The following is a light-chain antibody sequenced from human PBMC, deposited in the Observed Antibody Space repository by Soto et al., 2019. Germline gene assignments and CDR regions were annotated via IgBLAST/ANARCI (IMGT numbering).Light chain of an antibody. Sequence: DIQMTQSPSTLSASVGDRFTITCRASQSISSWLAWYQQKPGKAPRLLIYKGSTLESGVPSRFSGSGSGTEFTLTISSLQPDDFATYYCQQYNSFPTFGQGTRLEIK. V-gene: IGKV1-5*03. CDR3: QQYNSFPT. J-gene: IGKJ5*01. CDR2: KGS. CDR1: QSISSW.